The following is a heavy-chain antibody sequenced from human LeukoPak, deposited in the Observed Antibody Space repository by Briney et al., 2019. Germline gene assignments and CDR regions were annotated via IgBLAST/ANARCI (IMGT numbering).Heavy chain of an antibody. Sequence: GGSLRLSCSASGFIFSSYAMHWVRQAPGKRLEYVSAISSSGGSTYYADSVKGRFTISRDNAKNSLYLQMNRLRAEDTAVYYCAREPFDYWGQGTLVTVSS. J-gene: IGHJ4*02. V-gene: IGHV3-64*04. CDR1: GFIFSSYA. CDR3: AREPFDY. CDR2: ISSSGGST.